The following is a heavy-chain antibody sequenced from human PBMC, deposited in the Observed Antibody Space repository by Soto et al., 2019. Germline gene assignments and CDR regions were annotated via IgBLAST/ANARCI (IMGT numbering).Heavy chain of an antibody. CDR3: ARQGVVVPAATPYYYYYGMDV. D-gene: IGHD2-2*01. CDR2: ISAYNGNT. CDR1: GYTFTSYG. V-gene: IGHV1-18*04. Sequence: GASVKVSCKASGYTFTSYGISWVRQAPGQGLEWMGWISAYNGNTNYAQKLQGRVTMTTDTSTSTAYMELRSLRSDDTAVYYCARQGVVVPAATPYYYYYGMDVWGQGTTVTSP. J-gene: IGHJ6*02.